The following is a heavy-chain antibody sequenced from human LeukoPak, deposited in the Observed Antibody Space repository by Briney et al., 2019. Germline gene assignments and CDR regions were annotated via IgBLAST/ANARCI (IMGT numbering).Heavy chain of an antibody. CDR2: INHSGST. D-gene: IGHD2-15*01. V-gene: IGHV4-34*01. CDR1: GGSFSGYY. CDR3: ARGRGYCSGGSCYRFDP. Sequence: PSETLSLTCAVYGGSFSGYYWSWIRQPPGKGLEWIGGINHSGSTNYNPSLKSRVTISVDTSKNQFSLKLSSVTAADTAVYYCARGRGYCSGGSCYRFDPWGQGTLVTVSS. J-gene: IGHJ5*02.